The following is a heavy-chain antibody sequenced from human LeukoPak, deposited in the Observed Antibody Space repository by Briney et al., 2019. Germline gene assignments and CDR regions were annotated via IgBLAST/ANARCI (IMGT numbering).Heavy chain of an antibody. CDR2: ISSNGDTI. J-gene: IGHJ4*02. D-gene: IGHD3-22*01. CDR1: GFTFSNYA. Sequence: GGSLRLSCAASGFTFSNYAMHWVRQAPGKGLEYVSSISSNGDTIYYANSVKGRFTISRDNSKITLYLQMGSLRTEDMAVYYCARGSRNHVDYSGYYSYWGQGTLLTVSS. CDR3: ARGSRNHVDYSGYYSY. V-gene: IGHV3-64*01.